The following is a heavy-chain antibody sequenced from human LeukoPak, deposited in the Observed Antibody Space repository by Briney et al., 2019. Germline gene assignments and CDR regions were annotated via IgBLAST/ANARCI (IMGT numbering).Heavy chain of an antibody. CDR2: INHSGST. D-gene: IGHD3-22*01. V-gene: IGHV4-34*01. CDR1: GGSFSGYY. Sequence: SETLSLTCAVYGGSFSGYYWSWIRRPPGKGLEWIGEINHSGSTNYNPSLKSRVTISVDTSKNQFSLKLSSVTAADTAVYYCARGQDYYDSSGYPWGQGTLVTVSS. J-gene: IGHJ4*02. CDR3: ARGQDYYDSSGYP.